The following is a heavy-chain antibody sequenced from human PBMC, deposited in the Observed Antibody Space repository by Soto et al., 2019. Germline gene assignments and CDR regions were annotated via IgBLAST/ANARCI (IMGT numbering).Heavy chain of an antibody. CDR2: ISQDGSVK. J-gene: IGHJ6*02. CDR1: GISISTYA. D-gene: IGHD6-13*01. V-gene: IGHV3-30*03. Sequence: ESGGGVVQPGRSLTVSCAASGISISTYAMHWVRQAPGKGLEWVAVISQDGSVKYYADSVKGRFTISRDNPKNTLFLQMNSLGADDTAVYYCAGRQQNYYYHGMDVWGQGTTVTVSS. CDR3: AGRQQNYYYHGMDV.